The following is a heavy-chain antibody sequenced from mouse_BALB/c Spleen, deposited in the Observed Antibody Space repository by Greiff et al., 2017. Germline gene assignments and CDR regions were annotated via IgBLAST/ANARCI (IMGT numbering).Heavy chain of an antibody. D-gene: IGHD2-1*01. J-gene: IGHJ2*01. CDR3: AKDGNYGGYYFDY. CDR1: GFSLTSYG. Sequence: QVHVKQSGPGLVQPSQSLSITCTVSGFSLTSYGVHWVRQSPGKGLEWLGVIWSGGSTDYNAAFISRLSISKDNSKSQVFLKLNSLQTDDTATYYCAKDGNYGGYYFDYWGQGTTLTVSS. V-gene: IGHV2-2*01. CDR2: IWSGGST.